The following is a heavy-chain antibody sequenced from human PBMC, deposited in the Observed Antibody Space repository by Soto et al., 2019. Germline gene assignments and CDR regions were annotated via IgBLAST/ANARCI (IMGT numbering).Heavy chain of an antibody. V-gene: IGHV1-18*01. Sequence: ASVKVSCKASGYTFTSYGISWVRQAPGQGLEWMGWISAYNGNTNYAQKLPGRVTMTTDKSTSTAYMELRSLTSDDTAVYYCARERARHVATAMARVVFDYWGQGTLVTVSS. CDR3: ARERARHVATAMARVVFDY. CDR2: ISAYNGNT. D-gene: IGHD5-18*01. CDR1: GYTFTSYG. J-gene: IGHJ4*02.